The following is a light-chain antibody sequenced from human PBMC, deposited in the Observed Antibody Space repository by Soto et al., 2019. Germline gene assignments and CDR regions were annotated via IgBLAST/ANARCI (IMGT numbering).Light chain of an antibody. CDR2: DAS. J-gene: IGKJ2*01. CDR3: QQYDRLPYT. CDR1: QDINHF. V-gene: IGKV1-33*01. Sequence: DVQMTQSPSSLSASVGDRVTITCQASQDINHFLNWYQQKPGKAPNLLIYDASNLESGVPSTLSGTGSGTHFTLTITSLRPEDIATYYCQQYDRLPYTFGQGTKLDIK.